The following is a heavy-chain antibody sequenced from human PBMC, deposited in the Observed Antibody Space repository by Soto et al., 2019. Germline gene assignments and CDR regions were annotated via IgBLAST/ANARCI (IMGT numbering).Heavy chain of an antibody. CDR1: GYTFTSYD. CDR3: ARADLHFEVPAAIAVPYYYYYGMDV. CDR2: MNPNSGNT. D-gene: IGHD2-2*02. V-gene: IGHV1-8*01. Sequence: ASVKVSCKASGYTFTSYDINWVRQATGQGLEWMGWMNPNSGNTGYAQKFQGRVTMTRNTSISTAYMELSSLRSEDTAVYYCARADLHFEVPAAIAVPYYYYYGMDVWGQGTTVTVSS. J-gene: IGHJ6*02.